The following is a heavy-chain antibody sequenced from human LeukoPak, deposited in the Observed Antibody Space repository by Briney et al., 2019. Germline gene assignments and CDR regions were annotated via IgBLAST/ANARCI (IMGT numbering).Heavy chain of an antibody. J-gene: IGHJ4*02. CDR3: TTDVN. V-gene: IGHV3-15*01. Sequence: GGSLRLSCAASGVPFSNAWLSWVRQAPGKGLEWIGRIKSKTEGGTTDYAAPVKGRFTISRDDSKNTLYLQMNSLKTEDTALYYCTTDVNWGQGTLVTVSS. CDR1: GVPFSNAW. CDR2: IKSKTEGGTT. D-gene: IGHD2/OR15-2a*01.